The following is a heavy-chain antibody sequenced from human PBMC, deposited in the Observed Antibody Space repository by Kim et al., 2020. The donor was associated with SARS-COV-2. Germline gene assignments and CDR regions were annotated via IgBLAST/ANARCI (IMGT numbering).Heavy chain of an antibody. D-gene: IGHD1-26*01. V-gene: IGHV3-30*07. Sequence: ADSVKGRFTISRDNSKNTLYLQMNSLRAEDTAVYYCAREGSGSYHPPFDYWGQGTLVTVSS. CDR3: AREGSGSYHPPFDY. J-gene: IGHJ4*02.